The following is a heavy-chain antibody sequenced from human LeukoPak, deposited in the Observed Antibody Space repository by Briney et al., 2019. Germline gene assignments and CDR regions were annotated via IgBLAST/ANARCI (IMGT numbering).Heavy chain of an antibody. D-gene: IGHD2-15*01. J-gene: IGHJ5*02. V-gene: IGHV4-39*07. CDR2: IYHSGST. Sequence: SETLSLTCTVSGGSISSSSYYWGWIRQPPGKGLEWIGEIYHSGSTNYNPSLKSRVTISVDKSENQFSLKLSSVTAADTAVYYCARAPWNIVVVVAAPGRGGWFDPWGQGTLVTVSS. CDR3: ARAPWNIVVVVAAPGRGGWFDP. CDR1: GGSISSSSYY.